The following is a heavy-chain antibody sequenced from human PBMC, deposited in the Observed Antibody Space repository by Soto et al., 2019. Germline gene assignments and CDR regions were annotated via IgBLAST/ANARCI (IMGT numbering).Heavy chain of an antibody. J-gene: IGHJ3*01. CDR2: IRSSDGTI. V-gene: IGHV3-48*02. CDR3: ATDFGWAFDF. CDR1: GFAFIRYS. Sequence: GGSLRLSCEVSGFAFIRYSVNWVRQAPGRGLEWISYIRSSDGTIYYADSVKGRFTISRDSAKNSLYLQMNSLRDEDTALYYCATDFGWAFDFWGQGTMVTVSS. D-gene: IGHD3-3*01.